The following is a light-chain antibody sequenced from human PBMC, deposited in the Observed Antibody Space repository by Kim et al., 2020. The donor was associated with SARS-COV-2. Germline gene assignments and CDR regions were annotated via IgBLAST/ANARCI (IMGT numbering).Light chain of an antibody. CDR2: GKD. CDR1: TLRRYH. Sequence: ALGQTVSIPCQGDTLRRYHASWYQQRPGQAPVLVIYGKDRRPSGIPDRFSGSSSGDTTSLTITGAQAEDEADFYCNSRDDSGNHYVFGPGTKVTVL. CDR3: NSRDDSGNHYV. J-gene: IGLJ1*01. V-gene: IGLV3-19*01.